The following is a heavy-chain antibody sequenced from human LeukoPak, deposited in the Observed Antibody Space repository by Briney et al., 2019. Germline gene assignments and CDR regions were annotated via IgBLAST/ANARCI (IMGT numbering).Heavy chain of an antibody. Sequence: PSETLSLTCTVSGGSMTTYYWSWIREAPGKGLEWIGNIHYSGRTNYNPSLKSRVSISVDTSKNQFSLKMRFVNAADTAVYYCARDNPTGNTPFEYWGQGTLVTVSS. D-gene: IGHD1/OR15-1a*01. CDR3: ARDNPTGNTPFEY. CDR1: GGSMTTYY. J-gene: IGHJ4*02. CDR2: IHYSGRT. V-gene: IGHV4-59*01.